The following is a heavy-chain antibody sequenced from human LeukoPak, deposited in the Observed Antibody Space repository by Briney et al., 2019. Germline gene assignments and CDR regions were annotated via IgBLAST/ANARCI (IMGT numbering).Heavy chain of an antibody. CDR1: AFMSPKYW. V-gene: IGHV3-7*01. J-gene: IGHJ3*02. CDR3: ARSYRGPSAFDI. D-gene: IGHD3-10*01. CDR2: INKDGTEK. Sequence: GRSLTLSWPAAAFMSPKYWMSWVRQPHGKGLEWVANINKDGTEKQYGDSVKGRFTISRDNAKNSLSLQINILRAEDTAVYYCARSYRGPSAFDIWGQGTMVSVSS.